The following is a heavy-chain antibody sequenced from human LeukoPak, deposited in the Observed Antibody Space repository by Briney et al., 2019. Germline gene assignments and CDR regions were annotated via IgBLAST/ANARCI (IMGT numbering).Heavy chain of an antibody. D-gene: IGHD2-21*02. CDR3: AARDYCGGDCFELNWFDP. J-gene: IGHJ5*02. Sequence: SETLSLTCTVSGGSISSYYWSWIRQPPGKGLEWIGYIYYSGSTNYNPSLKSRVTISVDTSKNQFSLKLSSVTAADTAVYYCAARDYCGGDCFELNWFDPWGQGTLVTVSS. CDR2: IYYSGST. CDR1: GGSISSYY. V-gene: IGHV4-59*12.